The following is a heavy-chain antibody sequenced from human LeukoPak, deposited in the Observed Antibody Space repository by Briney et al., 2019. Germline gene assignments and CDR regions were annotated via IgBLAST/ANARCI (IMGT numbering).Heavy chain of an antibody. CDR3: ARSYYYGSGPYYYGMDV. J-gene: IGHJ6*04. CDR2: INHSGST. CDR1: GGPFSGYY. Sequence: SETLSLTCAVYGGPFSGYYWSWIRQPPGKGLEWIGEINHSGSTNYNPSLKSRVTISVDTSKNQFSLKLSSVTAADTAVYYCARSYYYGSGPYYYGMDVWGKGTTVTVSS. V-gene: IGHV4-34*01. D-gene: IGHD3-10*01.